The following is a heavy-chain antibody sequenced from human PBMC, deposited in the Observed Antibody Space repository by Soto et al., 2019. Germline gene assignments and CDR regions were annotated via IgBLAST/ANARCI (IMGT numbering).Heavy chain of an antibody. J-gene: IGHJ4*02. CDR3: VEGWNDF. V-gene: IGHV3-15*01. CDR1: GFMFSSAW. CDR2: IKSKNDGGAA. D-gene: IGHD1-1*01. Sequence: EVHVVESGGDLVEPGGSLRLSCVTSGFMFSSAWMSWVRQGPGKGLEWVARIKSKNDGGAADYAAPVNGRFSISRDDSKSTVCLQMNSLRAEDTALYYCVEGWNDFWGQGTLVTVSS.